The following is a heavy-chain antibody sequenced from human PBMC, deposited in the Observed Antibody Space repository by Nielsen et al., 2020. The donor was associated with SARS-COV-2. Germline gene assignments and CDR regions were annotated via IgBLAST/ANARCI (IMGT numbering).Heavy chain of an antibody. CDR1: SGSISSYY. CDR3: ARGGTSFGLVTNMDV. CDR2: IYYSGST. Sequence: SETLSLTCTVSSGSISSYYWSWIRQPPGKGLEWIGYIYYSGSTNYNPSLKSRVTISVDTSKNQSSLKLSSVTAADTAVYHCARGGTSFGLVTNMDVGGQWTTVTVS. J-gene: IGHJ6*01. D-gene: IGHD3-3*01. V-gene: IGHV4-59*12.